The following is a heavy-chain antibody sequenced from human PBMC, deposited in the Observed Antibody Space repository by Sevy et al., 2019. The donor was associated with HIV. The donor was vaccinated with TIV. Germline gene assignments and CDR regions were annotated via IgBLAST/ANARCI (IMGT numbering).Heavy chain of an antibody. V-gene: IGHV3-30-3*01. CDR3: ARGDSRFYYYYGMDV. CDR1: GFTFSSYA. J-gene: IGHJ6*02. Sequence: GGSLRLSCAASGFTFSSYAMHWVRQAPGKGLEWVAVISYDGSNKYYADSVKGRFTISRDNSKNTLYLQMNSLRAEDTAGYYWARGDSRFYYYYGMDVWGQGTTVTVSS. D-gene: IGHD4-17*01. CDR2: ISYDGSNK.